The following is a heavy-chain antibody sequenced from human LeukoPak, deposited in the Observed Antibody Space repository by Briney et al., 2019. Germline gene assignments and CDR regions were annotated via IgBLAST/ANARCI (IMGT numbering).Heavy chain of an antibody. J-gene: IGHJ4*02. V-gene: IGHV4-59*08. CDR3: ARTTSGYSYALSY. Sequence: SETLSLTCTVSGGSISSYYWSWIRQPPGKGLEWIGYIYYSGSTNYNPSLKSRVTISVDTSENQFSLKLSSVTAADTAVYYCARTTSGYSYALSYWGQGTLVTVSS. D-gene: IGHD5-18*01. CDR1: GGSISSYY. CDR2: IYYSGST.